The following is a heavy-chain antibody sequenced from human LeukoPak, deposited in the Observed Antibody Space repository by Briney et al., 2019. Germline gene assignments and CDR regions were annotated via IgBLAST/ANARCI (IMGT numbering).Heavy chain of an antibody. V-gene: IGHV1-46*01. CDR1: GYTFTSYG. CDR2: IYPRDGST. J-gene: IGHJ4*02. CDR3: ARDQEGFDY. Sequence: ASVKVSCKASGYTFTSYGISWVRQAPGQGLEWMGMIYPRDGSTSYAQKFQGRVTVTRDTSTSTVHMELSGRRSEDTAVYYCARDQEGFDYWGQGTLVTVSS.